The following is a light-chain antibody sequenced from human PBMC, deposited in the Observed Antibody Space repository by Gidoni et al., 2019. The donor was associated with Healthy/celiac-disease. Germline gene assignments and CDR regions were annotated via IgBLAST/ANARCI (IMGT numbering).Light chain of an antibody. Sequence: SYELTQPPSVSVSPGKTASIPCSGDKLGDKYACWYQQKPGQSPVLVIYQESKRPSRSPERFSGSNAGNTATRTISGTQAMDEADYYCQSWDSSTVVVFGGGTKLTVL. J-gene: IGLJ2*01. CDR1: KLGDKY. CDR2: QES. CDR3: QSWDSSTVVV. V-gene: IGLV3-1*01.